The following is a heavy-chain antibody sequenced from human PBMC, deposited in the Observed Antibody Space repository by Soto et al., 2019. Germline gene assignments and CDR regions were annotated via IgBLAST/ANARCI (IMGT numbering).Heavy chain of an antibody. V-gene: IGHV1-69*14. CDR3: ACDYYDSSGYYNFAY. J-gene: IGHJ4*02. CDR2: IIPISGRA. CDR1: GGTFSSYA. D-gene: IGHD3-22*01. Sequence: QVQLVQSGAEVKKPGSSVKVSCKASGGTFSSYAISWVRQAPGQGLEWMGGIIPISGRANYAQKFQGRDTITADKSTTTADMELSSLRSEDTAVDYCACDYYDSSGYYNFAYWGQGTLVTVSS.